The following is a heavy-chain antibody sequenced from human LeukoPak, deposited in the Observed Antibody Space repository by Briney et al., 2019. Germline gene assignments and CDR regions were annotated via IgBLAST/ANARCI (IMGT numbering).Heavy chain of an antibody. CDR2: INHSGST. Sequence: GSLRLSCAASGFTVSSNYMSWVRQAPGKGLEWIGEINHSGSTDYNPSLKSRVTMSVDTSKNQFSLKLSSVTAADTAVYYCARDRMVRGVIYFDYWGQGTLVTVSS. D-gene: IGHD3-10*01. J-gene: IGHJ4*02. V-gene: IGHV4-34*01. CDR3: ARDRMVRGVIYFDY. CDR1: GFTVSSNY.